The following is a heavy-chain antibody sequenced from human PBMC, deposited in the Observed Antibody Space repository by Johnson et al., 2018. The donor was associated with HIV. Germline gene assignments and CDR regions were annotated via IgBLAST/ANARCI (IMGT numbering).Heavy chain of an antibody. Sequence: VQLVESGGGVVRPGGSQRLSCAASGFIFDDYGMSWVRQAPGKGLEWVSSINWNGGSTGYGDYVKGRFTISRDNAKNSLYLQMNSLRAEDTALYYCAREGGSYKDDAFDIWGQGTVVTVSS. CDR3: AREGGSYKDDAFDI. D-gene: IGHD1-26*01. CDR2: INWNGGST. CDR1: GFIFDDYG. V-gene: IGHV3-20*04. J-gene: IGHJ3*02.